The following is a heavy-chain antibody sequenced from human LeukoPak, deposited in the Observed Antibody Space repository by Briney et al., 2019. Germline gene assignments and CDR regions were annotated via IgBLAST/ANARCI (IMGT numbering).Heavy chain of an antibody. CDR2: IWPSGST. J-gene: IGHJ4*02. CDR1: GGSISSGPYF. V-gene: IGHV4-30-2*06. D-gene: IGHD2-21*01. CDR3: RKGPEHLPTYFDH. Sequence: SETLSLTCSVSGGSISSGPYFWSWIRQSPGQGLEWIGYIWPSGSTNYNPSLSGRVAISLDKSRNHFTLMVTAVTAADTAFYCARKGPEHLPTYFDHWGRGILVTVSS.